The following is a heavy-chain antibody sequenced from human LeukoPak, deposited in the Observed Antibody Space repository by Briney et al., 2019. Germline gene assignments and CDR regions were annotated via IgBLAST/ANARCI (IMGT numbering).Heavy chain of an antibody. Sequence: ASVKVSCKVSGYTLTELSMHWVRQAPGKGLEWMGGFDPEDGETIYAQKFQGRVTMTEDTSTDTAYMELSSPRSEDTAVYYCATRESSMVRGPFDYWGQGTLVTVSS. V-gene: IGHV1-24*01. CDR2: FDPEDGET. CDR1: GYTLTELS. D-gene: IGHD3-10*01. J-gene: IGHJ4*02. CDR3: ATRESSMVRGPFDY.